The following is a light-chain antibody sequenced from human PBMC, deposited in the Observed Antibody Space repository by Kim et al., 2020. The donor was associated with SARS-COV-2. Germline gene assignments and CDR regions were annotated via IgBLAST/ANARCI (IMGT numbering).Light chain of an antibody. CDR1: SSNHKTNT. CDR2: VSN. J-gene: IGLJ2*01. V-gene: IGLV1-44*01. CDR3: SSWDDILNGIL. Sequence: GPRVTISCSGSSSNHKTNTVNWYPHIPGPAPNLLIYVSNQRPSGVPDRFSGSKSGTSAYLAISGLQSEDEADYYCSSWDDILNGILFGGGTQLTVL.